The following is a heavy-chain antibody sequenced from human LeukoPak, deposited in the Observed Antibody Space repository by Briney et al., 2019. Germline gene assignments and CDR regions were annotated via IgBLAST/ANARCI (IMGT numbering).Heavy chain of an antibody. CDR1: GGSISTGTYY. CDR3: ARDLLHRGYAFDI. V-gene: IGHV4-61*02. Sequence: PSETLSLTCKVSGGSISTGTYYWRWLRQPAGRGLEWVGRAYSSGSTNYNPSLKSRVTISVDTSKNQFSLTLPSVTAADTAVYYCARDLLHRGYAFDIWGQGTMVTVSS. D-gene: IGHD3-22*01. CDR2: AYSSGST. J-gene: IGHJ3*02.